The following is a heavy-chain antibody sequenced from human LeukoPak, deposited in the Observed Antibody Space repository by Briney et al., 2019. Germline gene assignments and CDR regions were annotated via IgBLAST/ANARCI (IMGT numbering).Heavy chain of an antibody. V-gene: IGHV3-23*01. CDR3: AKLRYSGSYYGPSDY. CDR2: ISGSGGST. Sequence: GGSLRLSCAASGFTFSSHAMSWVRQAPGKGLEWVSAISGSGGSTYYADSVKGRFTISRDNSKNTLYLQMNSLRAEDTAVYYCAKLRYSGSYYGPSDYWGQGTLVTVSS. D-gene: IGHD1-26*01. J-gene: IGHJ4*02. CDR1: GFTFSSHA.